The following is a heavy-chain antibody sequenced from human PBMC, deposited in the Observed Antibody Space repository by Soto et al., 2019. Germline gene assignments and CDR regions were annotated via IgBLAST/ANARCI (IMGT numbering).Heavy chain of an antibody. V-gene: IGHV4-31*03. CDR2: IYHSGTT. D-gene: IGHD2-21*02. Sequence: QVHLQESGPGLVKPSQTLSLTCTVSGGSISSADNTWAWIRQHPGKALEWIAYIYHSGTTNYNPSLRSRVTISEDTSKNQISLRLTSLTAADTAVYYCARGSTVTAYFDYWGQVTLVTVSS. CDR3: ARGSTVTAYFDY. J-gene: IGHJ4*02. CDR1: GGSISSADNT.